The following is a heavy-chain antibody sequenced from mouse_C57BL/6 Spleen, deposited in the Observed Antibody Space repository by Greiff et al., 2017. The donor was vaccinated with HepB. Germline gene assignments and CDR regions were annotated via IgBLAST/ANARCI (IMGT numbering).Heavy chain of an antibody. CDR1: GFSFTSYG. J-gene: IGHJ4*01. D-gene: IGHD1-1*01. CDR3: AELSAYSFMDY. Sequence: QVQLQQSGPGLVAPSQSLSITCTVSGFSFTSYGVSWVRQPPGKGLEWLGLIWGDGSTNYHSALISRLSISKDNSKSQVFLQLNSRQTDDTATYYCAELSAYSFMDYWGQGTTVTVSS. CDR2: IWGDGST. V-gene: IGHV2-3*01.